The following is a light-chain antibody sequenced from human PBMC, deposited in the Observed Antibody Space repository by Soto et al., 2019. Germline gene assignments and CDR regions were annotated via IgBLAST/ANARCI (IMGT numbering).Light chain of an antibody. V-gene: IGKV3-15*01. CDR2: GAS. J-gene: IGKJ1*01. Sequence: EIVMTQSPATLSVSPGERATLSCRASQSVSSNLAWYQQKPGQAPRLLIYGASTRATGIPARFSGSGSGTEFTLTISSLQSEDFAVYYCQQYNNWPPGTFGQGN. CDR3: QQYNNWPPGT. CDR1: QSVSSN.